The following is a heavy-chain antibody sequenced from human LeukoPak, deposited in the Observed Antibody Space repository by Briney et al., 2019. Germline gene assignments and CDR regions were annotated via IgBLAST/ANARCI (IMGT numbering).Heavy chain of an antibody. J-gene: IGHJ4*02. D-gene: IGHD3-9*01. CDR3: AREGILTGSPLDY. CDR2: INPNIGVT. Sequence: ASVKVSCKASGYTFTGYYMYWVRHAPGQGLEWMGWINPNIGVTNYSQKSQGRVAMTRDTSISTAYMELSRLRSDDTAVYYCAREGILTGSPLDYWGQGTLVTVSS. CDR1: GYTFTGYY. V-gene: IGHV1-2*02.